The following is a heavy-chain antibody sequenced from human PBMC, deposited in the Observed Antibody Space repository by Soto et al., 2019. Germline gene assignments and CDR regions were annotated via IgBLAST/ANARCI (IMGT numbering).Heavy chain of an antibody. J-gene: IGHJ3*02. CDR1: GFTFSSYS. CDR2: ISRSSSYI. CDR3: ARGYHYYDSSGYDKWDAFDI. Sequence: EVQLVESGGGLVKPGGSLRLSCAASGFTFSSYSMNWVRQAPGKGLEWVSSISRSSSYIYYADSVKGRFTISRDNANNSLYLQMNSLRGEDTAVYYCARGYHYYDSSGYDKWDAFDIWRQGTMVTVSS. V-gene: IGHV3-21*01. D-gene: IGHD3-22*01.